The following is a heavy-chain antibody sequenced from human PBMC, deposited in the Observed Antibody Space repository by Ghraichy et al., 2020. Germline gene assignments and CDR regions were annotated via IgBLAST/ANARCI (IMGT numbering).Heavy chain of an antibody. Sequence: SVKVSCKASGGTFSSYAISWVRQAPGQGLEWMGGIIPIFGTANYAQKFQGRVTITADESTSTAYMELSSLRSEDTAVYYCAREGSGYYKGYWYFDLWGRGTLVTVSS. CDR1: GGTFSSYA. CDR2: IIPIFGTA. J-gene: IGHJ2*01. V-gene: IGHV1-69*13. D-gene: IGHD3-3*01. CDR3: AREGSGYYKGYWYFDL.